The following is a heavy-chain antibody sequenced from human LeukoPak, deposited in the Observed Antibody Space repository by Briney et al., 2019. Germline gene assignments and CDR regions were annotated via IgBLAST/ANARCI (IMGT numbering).Heavy chain of an antibody. CDR1: GYTFTSYY. V-gene: IGHV1-46*01. D-gene: IGHD6-19*01. J-gene: IGHJ4*02. CDR2: IKPSGGST. Sequence: ASVTVSCKASGYTFTSYYMHWVGQAPGQGREWMGIIKPSGGSTSYAQKFKGTVTMTRHTSPSTVYLELSSTRSEDTAVYYCARDLKPFLGYSSGCYLIGSFAYWGQGTLVTVSS. CDR3: ARDLKPFLGYSSGCYLIGSFAY.